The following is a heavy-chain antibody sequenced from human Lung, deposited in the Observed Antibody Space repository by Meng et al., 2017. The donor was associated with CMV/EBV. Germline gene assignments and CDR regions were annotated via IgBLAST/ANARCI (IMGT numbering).Heavy chain of an antibody. J-gene: IGHJ6*02. CDR3: ARDLKGTIVRTSGLYGMDV. CDR2: FNPSSGGS. V-gene: IGHV1-2*02. CDR1: GYTFTDYY. D-gene: IGHD4-11*01. Sequence: SXXVSCXASGYTFTDYYILWVRQAPGQRLEWLGWFNPSSGGSNYAQKFQGRVTMTRDTSISTAYMEVSRLTSDDTAMYYCARDLKGTIVRTSGLYGMDVWGQGTTVTVSS.